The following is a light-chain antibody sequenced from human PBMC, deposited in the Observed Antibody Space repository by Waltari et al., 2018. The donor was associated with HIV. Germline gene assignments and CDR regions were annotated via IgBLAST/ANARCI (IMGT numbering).Light chain of an antibody. CDR3: GSWDSSLSALL. Sequence: QSVLTQPPSVSAAPGQKVTITCSGGTSNIGDNYVSWYQQFPGTAPKLLIYDNNKRPSGIPDRFSAAKSGTSATLGITGLQTGDEAQYYCGSWDSSLSALLFGGGTKLTVL. V-gene: IGLV1-51*01. CDR1: TSNIGDNY. J-gene: IGLJ2*01. CDR2: DNN.